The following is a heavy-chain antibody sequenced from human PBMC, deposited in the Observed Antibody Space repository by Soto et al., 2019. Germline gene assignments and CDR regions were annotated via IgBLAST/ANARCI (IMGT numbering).Heavy chain of an antibody. CDR2: INHSGNN. CDR3: ARGADYGDYGEFDY. V-gene: IGHV4-34*01. CDR1: GGSFSTYY. D-gene: IGHD4-17*01. Sequence: ETLSLTCVVSGGSFSTYYYNWIRQSPGKGLEWIGEINHSGNNNYSPSLKSRVTMSLDTSKNQFSLKLTSVTAADTAVYYCARGADYGDYGEFDYWGQGTLVTVSS. J-gene: IGHJ4*02.